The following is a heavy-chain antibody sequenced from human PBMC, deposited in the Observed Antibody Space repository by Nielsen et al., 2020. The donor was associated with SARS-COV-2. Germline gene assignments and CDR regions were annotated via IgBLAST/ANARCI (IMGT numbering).Heavy chain of an antibody. CDR2: INAGNGNT. CDR1: GYTFTSYA. D-gene: IGHD2-15*01. J-gene: IGHJ5*02. V-gene: IGHV1-3*01. Sequence: ASVKVSCKASGYTFTSYAMHWVRQAPGQRLEWMGWINAGNGNTKYSQKFQGRVTITRDTSASTAYMELSSLRSEDTAVYYCARAEIVVVVAATINNWFDPWGQGTLVTVSS. CDR3: ARAEIVVVVAATINNWFDP.